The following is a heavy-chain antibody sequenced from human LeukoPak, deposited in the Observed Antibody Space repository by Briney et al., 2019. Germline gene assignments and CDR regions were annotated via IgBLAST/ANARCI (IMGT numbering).Heavy chain of an antibody. D-gene: IGHD6-19*01. J-gene: IGHJ4*02. CDR2: IKQDGSER. CDR1: GFSLSKYY. Sequence: PGGSLRLSCEDPGFSLSKYYMSWVRQAPGKGLEWVANIKQDGSERFYEDSVKGRFTISRDNAKNSLYLQMNSLRVEDTAVYYCARGSGWLIDDWGQGTLVTVSS. CDR3: ARGSGWLIDD. V-gene: IGHV3-7*04.